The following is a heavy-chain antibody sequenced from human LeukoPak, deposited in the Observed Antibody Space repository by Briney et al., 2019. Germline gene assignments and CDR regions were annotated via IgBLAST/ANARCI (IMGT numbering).Heavy chain of an antibody. J-gene: IGHJ4*02. CDR2: IYHSGST. D-gene: IGHD2-15*01. Sequence: SETLSLTCTVSGYSIRSGYYWGWIRQPPGKGLEWIGSIYHSGSTYYNPSLKSRVTISVDTSKNQFSLKLSSVTAADTAVYYCARDSLVVVATIDYWGQGTLVTVSS. CDR1: GYSIRSGYY. CDR3: ARDSLVVVATIDY. V-gene: IGHV4-38-2*02.